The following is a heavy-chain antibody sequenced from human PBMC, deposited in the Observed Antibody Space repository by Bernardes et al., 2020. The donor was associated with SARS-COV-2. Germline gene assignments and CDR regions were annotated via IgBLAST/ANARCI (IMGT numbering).Heavy chain of an antibody. CDR3: ASHSKVATILNWFDP. CDR1: GYIFTSYW. V-gene: IGHV5-51*01. D-gene: IGHD5-12*01. Sequence: KISCKASGYIFTSYWIGWVRQMPGKGLEWMGIIYPGDSDIRYSPSFQGQVTISADNSISTAYLQWSSLKASDTAMYYCASHSKVATILNWFDPWGQGTLVTVSS. J-gene: IGHJ5*02. CDR2: IYPGDSDI.